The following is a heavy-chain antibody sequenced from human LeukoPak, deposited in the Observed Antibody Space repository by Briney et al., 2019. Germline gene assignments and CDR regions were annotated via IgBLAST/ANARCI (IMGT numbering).Heavy chain of an antibody. J-gene: IGHJ4*02. Sequence: PSETLSLTCTVSGGSISSYYWSWIRQPAGKGLEWIGRIYTSGSTNYNPSLKSRVTMSVDTSKNQFSLKLSSVTAADTAVYYCAREDLSGHSYGFYLGYWGQGTLVTVSS. CDR3: AREDLSGHSYGFYLGY. V-gene: IGHV4-4*07. CDR1: GGSISSYY. CDR2: IYTSGST. D-gene: IGHD5-18*01.